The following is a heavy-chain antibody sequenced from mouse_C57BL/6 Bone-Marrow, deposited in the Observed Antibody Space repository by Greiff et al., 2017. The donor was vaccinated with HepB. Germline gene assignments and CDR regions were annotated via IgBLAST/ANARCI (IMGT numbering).Heavy chain of an antibody. J-gene: IGHJ3*01. CDR2: IRPNSGST. CDR1: GYTFTSYW. CDR3: ASEAKATASWFAY. D-gene: IGHD3-2*02. Sequence: QVQLQQSGAELVKPGASVKLSCKASGYTFTSYWMHWVKQRPGQGLEWIGMIRPNSGSTNYNEKFKSKATLTVDKSSSTDYMQLSSLTAEDSAVYYGASEAKATASWFAYWGQGTLVTVSA. V-gene: IGHV1-64*01.